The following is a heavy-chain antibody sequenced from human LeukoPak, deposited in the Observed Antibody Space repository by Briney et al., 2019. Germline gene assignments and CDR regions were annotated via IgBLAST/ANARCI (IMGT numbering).Heavy chain of an antibody. CDR2: IITTFGTA. D-gene: IGHD6-19*01. CDR1: GGTFSSYA. CDR3: ARYKSIAVSRGSYRYFDY. V-gene: IGHV1-69*01. Sequence: SVNVSCKASGGTFSSYAISWVRQAPGQGLEWMGGIITTFGTAKFAQKFQGRVTLTVEESTSKAYMYVSNLRAEDTHGSNCARYKSIAVSRGSYRYFDYWGQGTLVTVCS. J-gene: IGHJ4*02.